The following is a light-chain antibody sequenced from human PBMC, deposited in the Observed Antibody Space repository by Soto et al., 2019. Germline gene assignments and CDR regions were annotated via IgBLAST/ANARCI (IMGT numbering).Light chain of an antibody. CDR2: GAS. V-gene: IGKV3-15*01. J-gene: IGKJ4*01. CDR3: QQYNTWPPLT. CDR1: QSVTSN. Sequence: EIVMTQSPATLSVSPGERATLSCRASQSVTSNLAWYQQKPGQAPRLLIYGASTRATGIPGRFSGSGSGTESTLTISSLQTEDSALYYCQQYNTWPPLTFGGGTKVEI.